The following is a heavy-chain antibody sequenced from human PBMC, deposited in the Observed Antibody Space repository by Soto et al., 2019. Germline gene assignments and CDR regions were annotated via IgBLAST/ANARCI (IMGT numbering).Heavy chain of an antibody. CDR2: TRSNGEYT. D-gene: IGHD2-2*01. Sequence: EVQVVESGGGVVPPGGSLRLSCAGSGFTFSDYAMTWVRQAPGKGLEWVSTTRSNGEYTYYGDSAKGRFTVSRDNSKNTLYLESSSERAEETVVSYCANTSRNVAVSAARVYGMAVWGQGTTVTVPS. V-gene: IGHV3-23*04. CDR1: GFTFSDYA. J-gene: IGHJ6*02. CDR3: ANTSRNVAVSAARVYGMAV.